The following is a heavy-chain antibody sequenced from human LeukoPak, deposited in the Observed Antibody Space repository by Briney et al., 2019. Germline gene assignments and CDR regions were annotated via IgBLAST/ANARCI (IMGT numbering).Heavy chain of an antibody. V-gene: IGHV3-30*02. CDR2: IRYDGSKK. CDR3: AKIPYGDYVLDYYYYMDV. J-gene: IGHJ6*03. Sequence: PGGSLRLSCTASGFAFRSHAMHWVRQAPGKGLEWVAFIRYDGSKKFYADSVKGRFTVSRDNSKNTLYLQMYSLRAEDTAVYYCAKIPYGDYVLDYYYYMDVGGKGTTVTISS. D-gene: IGHD4-17*01. CDR1: GFAFRSHA.